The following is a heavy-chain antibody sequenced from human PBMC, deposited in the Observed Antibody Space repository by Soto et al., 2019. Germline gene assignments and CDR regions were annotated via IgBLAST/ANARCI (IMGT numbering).Heavy chain of an antibody. CDR2: IRSKTNSYAT. CDR3: TRQTDAVQWLVVPTDYNFDY. CDR1: GFTFGGSA. Sequence: EGQLVESGGGLVQPGGSLKRSCAASGFTFGGSAMHWVRQASGKGREWVGNIRSKTNSYATAYAESVKGRFTISIDDSMNTEYLQMNSMKTEDKAVYFCTRQTDAVQWLVVPTDYNFDYWGQGPLVTVSS. V-gene: IGHV3-73*02. J-gene: IGHJ4*02. D-gene: IGHD6-19*01.